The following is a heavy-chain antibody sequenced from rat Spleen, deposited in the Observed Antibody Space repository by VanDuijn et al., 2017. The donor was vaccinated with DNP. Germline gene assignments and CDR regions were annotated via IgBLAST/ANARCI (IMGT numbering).Heavy chain of an antibody. V-gene: IGHV2-30*01. CDR2: IWTGGST. D-gene: IGHD1-11*01. CDR1: GFSLTNYN. Sequence: QVQLKESGPGLVQPSQTLSLTCTVSGFSLTNYNVHWIRQPPGKGLEWMGIIWTGGSTEYNSALKSRLSISRDTSKSQVFLKMNSLQTEDIATYYGARGGGGYFDYWGQGVMVTVSS. J-gene: IGHJ2*01. CDR3: ARGGGGYFDY.